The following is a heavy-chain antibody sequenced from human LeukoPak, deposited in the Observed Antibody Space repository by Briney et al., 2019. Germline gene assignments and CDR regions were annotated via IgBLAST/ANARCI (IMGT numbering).Heavy chain of an antibody. D-gene: IGHD6-6*01. CDR1: GFTFSSYG. V-gene: IGHV3-30*03. J-gene: IGHJ4*02. CDR3: ASLSLGHY. Sequence: GGSLRLSCAASGFTFSSYGMHWVRQAPGKGLEWVAVISYDGSNKYYADSVKGRFTISRDNSKNTLYLQMNSLRAEDTAVYYCASLSLGHYWGQGTLVTVSS. CDR2: ISYDGSNK.